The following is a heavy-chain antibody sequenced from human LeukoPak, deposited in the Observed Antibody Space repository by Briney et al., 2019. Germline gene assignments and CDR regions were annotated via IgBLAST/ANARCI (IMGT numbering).Heavy chain of an antibody. J-gene: IGHJ4*02. D-gene: IGHD6-13*01. Sequence: ASVKVSCKASGYTFTGYYMHWVRQAPGQGLEWMGWINPNSGGTNYAQKFQGRVTMTRDTSISTAYMELSRLRSDDTAVYYCARFSGYSTPHDYWGQGTLVTVSS. CDR1: GYTFTGYY. CDR2: INPNSGGT. V-gene: IGHV1-2*02. CDR3: ARFSGYSTPHDY.